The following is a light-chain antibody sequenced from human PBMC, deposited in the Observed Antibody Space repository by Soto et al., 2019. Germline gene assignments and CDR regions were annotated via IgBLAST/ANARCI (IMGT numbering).Light chain of an antibody. Sequence: PASGTGVPGRGSTIFCNRNNSYIGAYNYVSWYQQLPGKAPKVMIYDVSNRPSGVSDRFSGSKSGNTASLTISGLQAEDEADYYCNSYTRSSAYVFGTRTKVTVL. CDR1: NSYIGAYNY. V-gene: IGLV2-14*03. CDR2: DVS. CDR3: NSYTRSSAYV. J-gene: IGLJ1*01.